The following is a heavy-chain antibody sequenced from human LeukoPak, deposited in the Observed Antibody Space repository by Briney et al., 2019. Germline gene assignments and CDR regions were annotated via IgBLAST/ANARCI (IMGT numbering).Heavy chain of an antibody. V-gene: IGHV1-69*13. CDR2: IIPIFGTA. CDR1: GGTFSSYA. CDR3: ARGRRYSGYDSRCFDL. D-gene: IGHD5-12*01. Sequence: SVKVSCKASGGTFSSYAISWVRQAPGQGLEWMGGIIPIFGTANYAQKFQGRVTITADESTSTAYMELSSLRSEDTAVYYCARGRRYSGYDSRCFDLWGRGTLVTVSS. J-gene: IGHJ2*01.